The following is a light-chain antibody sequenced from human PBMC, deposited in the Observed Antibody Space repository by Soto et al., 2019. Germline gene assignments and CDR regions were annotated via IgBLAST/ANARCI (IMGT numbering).Light chain of an antibody. CDR2: DAS. Sequence: EIVLTQSPATLSLSPGERATLSCRASQSVSSYLAWYQQKPGQAPRLLIYDASNRATGIPARFSGSGSGTNFTLTISSLEPEDFAVYYCQQHSNWPHTFGGGTKVEIK. J-gene: IGKJ4*01. CDR1: QSVSSY. V-gene: IGKV3-11*01. CDR3: QQHSNWPHT.